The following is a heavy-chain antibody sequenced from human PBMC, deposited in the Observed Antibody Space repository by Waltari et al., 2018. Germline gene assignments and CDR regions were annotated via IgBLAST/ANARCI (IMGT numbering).Heavy chain of an antibody. CDR2: INDVGTA. CDR1: VGSFSGYY. CDR3: ARGRATDSPNAFDV. V-gene: IGHV4-34*01. D-gene: IGHD2-21*01. Sequence: QVHLKQWGAGLLKPSKNLSITCDISVGSFSGYYWHWIRQPPGKGLEWVGEINDVGTAKYKSSRQIRVTISLYTSKSQFALTLTSVTAADAALYFCARGRATDSPNAFDVWGQATNVTVSS. J-gene: IGHJ3*01.